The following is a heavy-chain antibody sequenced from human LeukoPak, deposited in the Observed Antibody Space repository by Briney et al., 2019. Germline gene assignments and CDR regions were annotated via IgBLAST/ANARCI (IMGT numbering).Heavy chain of an antibody. V-gene: IGHV3-30*03. CDR2: ISYDGSNK. Sequence: GGSLRLSCAASGFTFSSYGMYWVRQAPGKGLEWVAVISYDGSNKYYADSVKGRFTISRDNSKNTLYLQMNSLRAEDTAVYYCASDPYSSSWPIFPRYYYYYYYMDVWGKGTTVTVSS. D-gene: IGHD6-13*01. CDR1: GFTFSSYG. J-gene: IGHJ6*03. CDR3: ASDPYSSSWPIFPRYYYYYYYMDV.